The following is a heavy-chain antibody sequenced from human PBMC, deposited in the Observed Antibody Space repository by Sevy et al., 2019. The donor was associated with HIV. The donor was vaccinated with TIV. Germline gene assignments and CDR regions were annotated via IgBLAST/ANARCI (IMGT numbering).Heavy chain of an antibody. CDR1: GFTFNKYS. J-gene: IGHJ4*02. Sequence: GGSLRLSCAASGFTFNKYSMSWVRQPPGKGLEWVATLSFGCGEINYADSVKGRFTISRDNSMNSFYLQMNNLRAEDTALYYCAREGCTKPHDYWGQGTLVTVSS. CDR2: LSFGCGEI. D-gene: IGHD2-8*01. CDR3: AREGCTKPHDY. V-gene: IGHV3-23*01.